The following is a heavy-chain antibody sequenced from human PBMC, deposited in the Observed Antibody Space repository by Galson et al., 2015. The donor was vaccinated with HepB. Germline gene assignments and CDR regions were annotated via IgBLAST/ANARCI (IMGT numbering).Heavy chain of an antibody. Sequence: SLRLSCAASGFTFSSYSMNWVRQAPGKGLEWVSYISTSRSAIYYADSVKGRFTISRDNAKNSLYLQMNSLRAEDTAVYYCARDPDSSGWYYFDYWGQGTLVTVSS. CDR2: ISTSRSAI. D-gene: IGHD6-19*01. CDR3: ARDPDSSGWYYFDY. J-gene: IGHJ4*02. V-gene: IGHV3-48*04. CDR1: GFTFSSYS.